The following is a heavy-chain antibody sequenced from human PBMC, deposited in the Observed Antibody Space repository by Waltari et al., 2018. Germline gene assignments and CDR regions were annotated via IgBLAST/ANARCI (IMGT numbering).Heavy chain of an antibody. J-gene: IGHJ6*02. CDR3: ATRENYYYDSAYGMNV. D-gene: IGHD3-22*01. CDR2: INGEGGDT. CDR1: GFTFSSYW. V-gene: IGHV3-74*01. Sequence: EVQLVESGGGLVQPGGSLRLSCAASGFTFSSYWMHWVRQAPGKGLGGGARINGEGGDTSYADSVKGRFTISKDNAKNTLYLQMNSLRAEDTAVYYCATRENYYYDSAYGMNVWGQGTTVSVSS.